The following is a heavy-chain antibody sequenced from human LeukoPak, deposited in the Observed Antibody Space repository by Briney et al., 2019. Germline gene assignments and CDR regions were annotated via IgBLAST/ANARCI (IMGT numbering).Heavy chain of an antibody. CDR2: IYSDGTT. CDR3: ARDLQSYYNVRRGPYYLYGMDV. J-gene: IGHJ6*02. V-gene: IGHV3-66*01. Sequence: GGSLRLSCAASGFTVITNYMSWVRQAPGKGLEWVSVIYSDGTTHYADSVKGRFTISRDNSKNTLYLQMSRLRAEDTAVYFCARDLQSYYNVRRGPYYLYGMDVWGQGTTVTVSS. D-gene: IGHD3-10*01. CDR1: GFTVITNY.